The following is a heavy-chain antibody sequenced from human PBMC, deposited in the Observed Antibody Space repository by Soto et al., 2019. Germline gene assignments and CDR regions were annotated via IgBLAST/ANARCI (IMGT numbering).Heavy chain of an antibody. CDR3: AKDKSGYSPRYGMDV. J-gene: IGHJ6*02. CDR1: GFTFSSYA. V-gene: IGHV3-23*01. Sequence: GESLKISCAASGFTFSSYAMSWVRQAPGKGLEWVSAISGSGGSTYYADSVKGRFTISRDNSKNTLYLQMNSLRAEDTAVYYCAKDKSGYSPRYGMDVWGQGTTVTVSS. CDR2: ISGSGGST. D-gene: IGHD5-12*01.